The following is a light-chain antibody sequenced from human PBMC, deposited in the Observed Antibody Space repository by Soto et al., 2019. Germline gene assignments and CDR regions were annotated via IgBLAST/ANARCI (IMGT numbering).Light chain of an antibody. J-gene: IGLJ1*01. Sequence: QSALTQPASVSGSPGQSITISGTGTSSDIGAYNYVSWYQQYPGKAPKLMIYGVTNRPSGVSNRFSGSKTGNTASLTISGLQAEDEADYYCFSHRSGDSHVFGTGTKVTVL. CDR2: GVT. CDR1: SSDIGAYNY. CDR3: FSHRSGDSHV. V-gene: IGLV2-14*01.